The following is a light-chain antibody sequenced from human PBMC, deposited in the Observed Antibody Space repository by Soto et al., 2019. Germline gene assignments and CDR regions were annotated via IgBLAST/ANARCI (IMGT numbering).Light chain of an antibody. Sequence: EIVMTQYPATLSVSPGERATLSCRASQSVSSNLAWYQQKPGQAPRLLIYGASTRATGIPARFSGSGSGTGFTLTISSLQSEDFAVYCCQQYNTWPPLITFGQGTRLEI. CDR2: GAS. CDR3: QQYNTWPPLIT. J-gene: IGKJ5*01. V-gene: IGKV3-15*01. CDR1: QSVSSN.